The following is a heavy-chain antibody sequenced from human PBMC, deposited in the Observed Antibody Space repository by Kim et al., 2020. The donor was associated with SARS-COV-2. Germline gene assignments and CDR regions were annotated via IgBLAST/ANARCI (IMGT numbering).Heavy chain of an antibody. D-gene: IGHD3-10*01. Sequence: SETLSLTCTVSGGSISSSSYYWGWIRQPPGKGLEWIGSIYYSGSTYYNPSLKSRVTISVDTSKNQFSLKLSSVTAADTAVYYCARDFSNYYGSGSYYYYYGMDAWGQGTTVTVSS. CDR1: GGSISSSSYY. CDR2: IYYSGST. J-gene: IGHJ6*02. V-gene: IGHV4-39*02. CDR3: ARDFSNYYGSGSYYYYYGMDA.